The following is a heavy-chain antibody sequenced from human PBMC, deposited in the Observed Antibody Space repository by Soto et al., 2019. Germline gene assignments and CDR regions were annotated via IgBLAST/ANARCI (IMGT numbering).Heavy chain of an antibody. J-gene: IGHJ4*02. V-gene: IGHV4-4*02. Sequence: PSETLSLTCAVSGDSISSDKWWSWVRQPPGKGLEWIGEIHHSGNSNYNPSLKSRVIISVDKSKNQFSLKLSSVTAADTAVYYCARGKGLLLWFGELHPHNYWGQGTLVPVSS. CDR3: ARGKGLLLWFGELHPHNY. D-gene: IGHD3-10*01. CDR1: GDSISSDKW. CDR2: IHHSGNS.